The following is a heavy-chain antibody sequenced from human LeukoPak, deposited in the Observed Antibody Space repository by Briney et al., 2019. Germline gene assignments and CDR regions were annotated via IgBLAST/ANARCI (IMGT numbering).Heavy chain of an antibody. V-gene: IGHV4-38-2*01. D-gene: IGHD6-6*01. Sequence: PSETLSLTCAVSGYSISSGYYWGWIRQPPGKGLEWIGSIYHSGSTYYNLSLKSRVTISVDTSRNQFSLKLSSVTAADTAVYYCASTNHYSSSSRFDYWGQGTLVTVSS. CDR1: GYSISSGYY. J-gene: IGHJ4*02. CDR2: IYHSGST. CDR3: ASTNHYSSSSRFDY.